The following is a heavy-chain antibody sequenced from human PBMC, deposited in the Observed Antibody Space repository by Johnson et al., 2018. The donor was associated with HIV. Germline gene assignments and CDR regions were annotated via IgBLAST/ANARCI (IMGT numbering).Heavy chain of an antibody. J-gene: IGHJ3*02. CDR3: ARGSRLAAVTLGTFYI. D-gene: IGHD6-13*01. CDR2: LYRDGTT. V-gene: IGHV3-66*01. Sequence: VQLVESGGGLVQPGESLRLSCVASGFTVSGDYMSWVRQTPRKGLEWVALLYRDGTTYYADSVNGRFVISRDDSKNTLYLYMSSRSAEDTAVYYCARGSRLAAVTLGTFYIWGQGTMVTVSS. CDR1: GFTVSGDY.